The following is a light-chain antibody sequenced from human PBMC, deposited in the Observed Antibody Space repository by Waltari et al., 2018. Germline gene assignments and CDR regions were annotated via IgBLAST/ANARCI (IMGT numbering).Light chain of an antibody. CDR2: EVT. V-gene: IGLV2-8*01. J-gene: IGLJ1*01. CDR3: SSFAGSNNYV. Sequence: HSALTQPPSASGSPGQSVTIPCTGTSSDVGGYDYVSWYQLHPGKAPKLFISEVTKRPSRFPDRFSGAKSGNTACLTVSGRQADDEADYYCSSFAGSNNYVFGTGTKVTVL. CDR1: SSDVGGYDY.